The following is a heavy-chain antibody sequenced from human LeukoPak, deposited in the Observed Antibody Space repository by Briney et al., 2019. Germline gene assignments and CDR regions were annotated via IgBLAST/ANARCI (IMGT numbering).Heavy chain of an antibody. V-gene: IGHV1-18*01. Sequence: ASVKVSCKAPGYTFTSHGISWVRQAPGQGLEWVGWISAYNGNTNYAQRLQGRVTMTTDTSTNTAYMELRSLRSDDTAVYYCAREAAGSFDYWGQGTLVTVSS. CDR1: GYTFTSHG. J-gene: IGHJ4*02. CDR2: ISAYNGNT. D-gene: IGHD6-13*01. CDR3: AREAAGSFDY.